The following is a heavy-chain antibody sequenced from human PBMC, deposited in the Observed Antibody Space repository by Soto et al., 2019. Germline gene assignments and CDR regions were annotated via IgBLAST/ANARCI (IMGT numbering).Heavy chain of an antibody. D-gene: IGHD2-15*01. V-gene: IGHV4-30-4*01. CDR3: ARGYCSGGSCRDFDY. CDR2: IYYSGST. Sequence: LSLTCTVSGGSISSGDYYWSWIRKPPGKGLEWIGYIYYSGSTYYNPSLKSRVTISVDTSKNQFSLKLSSVTAADTAVYYCARGYCSGGSCRDFDYWGQGTLVTVSS. J-gene: IGHJ4*02. CDR1: GGSISSGDYY.